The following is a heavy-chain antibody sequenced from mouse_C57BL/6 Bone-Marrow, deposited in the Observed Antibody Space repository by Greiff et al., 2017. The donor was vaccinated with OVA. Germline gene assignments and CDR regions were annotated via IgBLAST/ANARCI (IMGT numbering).Heavy chain of an antibody. CDR2: IHPSDSDS. D-gene: IGHD1-1*01. V-gene: IGHV1-74*01. Sequence: QVQLQQPGAELVKPGASVKVSCKASGYTFTSYWMHWVKQRPGQGLEWIGRIHPSDSDSNYNQKFKGKATLTVAKYSSTAYMQLSSLTSEDSAVYYCAMDLYGSSRFAYWGQGTLVTVSA. CDR1: GYTFTSYW. J-gene: IGHJ3*01. CDR3: AMDLYGSSRFAY.